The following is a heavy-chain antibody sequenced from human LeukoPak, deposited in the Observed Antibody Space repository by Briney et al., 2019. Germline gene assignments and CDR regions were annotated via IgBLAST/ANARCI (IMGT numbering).Heavy chain of an antibody. D-gene: IGHD2-2*01. Sequence: GGSLRLSCAASGFTVSSNYMTWVRQAPGKGLEWVSLIYNNGYTYYADSVKGRFTISRDNSKNTLYLQMDSLRAEDTAVYYCATELGYCSTNSCPLGYWGQGTLVTVSS. CDR1: GFTVSSNY. CDR3: ATELGYCSTNSCPLGY. J-gene: IGHJ4*02. V-gene: IGHV3-53*01. CDR2: IYNNGYT.